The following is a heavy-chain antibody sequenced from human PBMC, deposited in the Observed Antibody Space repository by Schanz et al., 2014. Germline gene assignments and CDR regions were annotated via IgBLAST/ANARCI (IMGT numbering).Heavy chain of an antibody. J-gene: IGHJ3*02. CDR1: GFTFGDYA. Sequence: EVQLLESGGGLVQPGGSLRLSCAASGFTFGDYAMTWVRQAPGKGLEWVSAINTGVNTYYADSVRGRFTMSRDNSKNTLYLQMNSLRAGDAAVYCCAKGRFGELSAFDIWGQGTMVTVSS. V-gene: IGHV3-23*01. D-gene: IGHD3-10*01. CDR2: INTGVNT. CDR3: AKGRFGELSAFDI.